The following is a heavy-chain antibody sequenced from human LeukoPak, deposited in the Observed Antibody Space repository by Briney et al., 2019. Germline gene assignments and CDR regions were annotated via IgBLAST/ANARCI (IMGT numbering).Heavy chain of an antibody. CDR2: IYYSGST. CDR1: GGSISSSSYY. Sequence: SETLSLTCTVSGGSISSSSYYWGWIRQPPGKGLEWVGSIYYSGSTYYNPSLKSRVTISVDTSKNQCSLKLSSVTAADTAVYYCARQTMIVVVITSFSPDAFDIWGQGTMVTVSS. CDR3: ARQTMIVVVITSFSPDAFDI. J-gene: IGHJ3*02. V-gene: IGHV4-39*01. D-gene: IGHD3-22*01.